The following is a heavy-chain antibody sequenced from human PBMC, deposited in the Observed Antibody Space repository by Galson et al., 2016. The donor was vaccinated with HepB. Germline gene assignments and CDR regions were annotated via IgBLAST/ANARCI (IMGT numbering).Heavy chain of an antibody. CDR3: AGKVL. D-gene: IGHD3-10*01. J-gene: IGHJ4*02. Sequence: SLRLSCAASGFSFSSLAMSWVRQAPGRGLEWVADINQDGGEKNYVDSVKGRFTITRDNTKNTLYLQMNSLRVEETAVYYCAGKVLGGQGTLVTVSS. CDR1: GFSFSSLA. V-gene: IGHV3-7*03. CDR2: INQDGGEK.